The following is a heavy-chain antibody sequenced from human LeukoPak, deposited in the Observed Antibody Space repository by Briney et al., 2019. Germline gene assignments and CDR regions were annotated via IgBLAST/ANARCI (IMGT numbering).Heavy chain of an antibody. CDR3: ARDQVARDIAVVLTATGTIDY. CDR2: IYYSGST. D-gene: IGHD2-15*01. CDR1: GGSISSYY. V-gene: IGHV4-59*12. Sequence: PSETLSLTCTVSGGSISSYYWSWIRQPPGKGLEWIGYIYYSGSTSYNPSLKSRVTISVDTSKNQFSLKLSSVTAADTAVYYCARDQVARDIAVVLTATGTIDYWGQGTLVTVSS. J-gene: IGHJ4*02.